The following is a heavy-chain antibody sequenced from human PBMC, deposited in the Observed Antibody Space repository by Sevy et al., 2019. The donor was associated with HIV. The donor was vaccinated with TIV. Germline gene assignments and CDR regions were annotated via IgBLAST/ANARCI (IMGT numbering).Heavy chain of an antibody. D-gene: IGHD1-26*01. Sequence: GGSLRLSCAASGFTFINAWMSWVRQAPGKGLEWVGRIKSKTEGATRDFAAPVKGRLTISRDDSRNTVYLQMNSLKTEDTAVYYCTAGVGASDFDYWGQGTLVTVSS. J-gene: IGHJ4*02. CDR1: GFTFINAW. CDR3: TAGVGASDFDY. V-gene: IGHV3-15*01. CDR2: IKSKTEGATR.